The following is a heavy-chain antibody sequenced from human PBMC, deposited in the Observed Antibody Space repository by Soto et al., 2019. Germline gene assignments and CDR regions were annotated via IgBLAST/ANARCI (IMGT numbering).Heavy chain of an antibody. J-gene: IGHJ4*02. D-gene: IGHD2-21*01. CDR3: ARVRYFDY. Sequence: EVQLVESGGGLVQPGGSLRLSCAASGFSFSTYGMNWVRQAPGKGLDWVSYISGSSSAIYYADSVKGRFTISRDNAKSSLYLQMNILRDEDTAVYYCARVRYFDYWGQGILVTVSS. CDR1: GFSFSTYG. V-gene: IGHV3-48*02. CDR2: ISGSSSAI.